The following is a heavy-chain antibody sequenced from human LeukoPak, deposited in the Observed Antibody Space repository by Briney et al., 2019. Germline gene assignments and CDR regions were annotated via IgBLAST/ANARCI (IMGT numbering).Heavy chain of an antibody. Sequence: GGSLRLSCAASGFTFSSYGMHWVRQAPGKGLEWVAVISYDGSNKYYADSVKGRFTISRDNSKNTLYLQMNSLRAEDTAVYYCAKDRYSGPFYWGQGTLVTVSS. J-gene: IGHJ4*02. V-gene: IGHV3-30*18. D-gene: IGHD1-26*01. CDR1: GFTFSSYG. CDR3: AKDRYSGPFY. CDR2: ISYDGSNK.